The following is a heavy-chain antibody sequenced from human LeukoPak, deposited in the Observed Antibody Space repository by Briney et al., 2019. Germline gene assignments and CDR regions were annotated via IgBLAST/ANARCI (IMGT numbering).Heavy chain of an antibody. CDR3: ARTRRDGYNCDLDF. J-gene: IGHJ4*02. CDR2: INPNSGGT. Sequence: GASVKVSCKASGYTFTGYYMHWVRQAPGQGLEWMGWINPNSGGTNYAKKFQGRVTMTRDSSISTAYMDLSRLSSDDTALYYCARTRRDGYNCDLDFWGQGTLVTVSS. D-gene: IGHD5-24*01. V-gene: IGHV1-2*02. CDR1: GYTFTGYY.